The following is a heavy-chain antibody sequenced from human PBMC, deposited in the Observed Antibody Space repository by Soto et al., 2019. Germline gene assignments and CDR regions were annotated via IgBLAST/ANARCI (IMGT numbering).Heavy chain of an antibody. Sequence: QVQLVQSGAEVKKPGSSVKVSCKASGGIFGSYTISWVRQAPGQGLEWMGRINPLSGTANIAQNFQGRVTWSADGSTNAAYMQVSSLTSEDTAVYYCARPYCSGSTCYHGWFDPWGQGTLGAVSS. CDR2: INPLSGTA. CDR3: ARPYCSGSTCYHGWFDP. J-gene: IGHJ5*02. D-gene: IGHD2-15*01. V-gene: IGHV1-69*18. CDR1: GGIFGSYT.